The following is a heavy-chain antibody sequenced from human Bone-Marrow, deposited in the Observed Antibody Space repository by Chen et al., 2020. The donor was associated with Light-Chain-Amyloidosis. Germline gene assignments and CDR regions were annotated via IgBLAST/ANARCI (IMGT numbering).Heavy chain of an antibody. J-gene: IGHJ4*02. D-gene: IGHD2-2*01. Sequence: EVQLVESGGDLVRPGGSLRLSCAASGFTFNTYSMNWVRQAPGKGLEWISYIGGLTTAIFYAGSVRGRFTISRDNAKNTLYLQMNSLRAEDTAVYYCTRRNCSSTSCFSDFWGQGTLVSVSS. V-gene: IGHV3-48*04. CDR2: IGGLTTAI. CDR3: TRRNCSSTSCFSDF. CDR1: GFTFNTYS.